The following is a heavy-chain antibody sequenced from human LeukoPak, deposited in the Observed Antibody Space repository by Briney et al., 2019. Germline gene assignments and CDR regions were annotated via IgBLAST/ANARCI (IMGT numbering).Heavy chain of an antibody. J-gene: IGHJ4*01. CDR3: ARDQSDYYGSGSFSEESY. V-gene: IGHV3-48*02. CDR2: ISGSSGTI. CDR1: GFTFSTYS. Sequence: GGSLRLSCAASGFTFSTYSMKWVRQAPGKGLEWVSYISGSSGTIYYADSVKGRFTISRDNAKNSLYLQMNSLRDEDTAVYYCARDQSDYYGSGSFSEESYWGDRNPVTVSS. D-gene: IGHD3-10*01.